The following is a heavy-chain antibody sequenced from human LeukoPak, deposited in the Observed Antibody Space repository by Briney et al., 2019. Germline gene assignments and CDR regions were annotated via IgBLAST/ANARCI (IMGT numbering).Heavy chain of an antibody. CDR2: INPSGGST. CDR1: GYTFTGYY. CDR3: ALIEYSYGYVDY. D-gene: IGHD5-18*01. J-gene: IGHJ4*02. Sequence: ASVKVSCKASGYTFTGYYMHWVRQAPGQGLEWMGIINPSGGSTSYAQKFQGRVTMTRDMSTSTVYMELSSLRSEDTAVYYCALIEYSYGYVDYWGQGTLVTVSS. V-gene: IGHV1-46*01.